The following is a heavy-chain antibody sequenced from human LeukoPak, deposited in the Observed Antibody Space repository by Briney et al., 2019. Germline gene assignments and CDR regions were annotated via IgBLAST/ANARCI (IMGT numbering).Heavy chain of an antibody. D-gene: IGHD1-1*01. CDR2: IRYDGSNK. J-gene: IGHJ6*03. CDR3: AKPPTGNYYYYYYMDV. CDR1: GFTFSSYG. V-gene: IGHV3-30*02. Sequence: PGGSLRLSCAASGFTFSSYGMHWVRQAPGKGLEWVAFIRYDGSNKYYADSVKGRFTISRDNSKNTLYLQMNSLRAEDTAVYYCAKPPTGNYYYYYYMDVWGKGTTVTVSS.